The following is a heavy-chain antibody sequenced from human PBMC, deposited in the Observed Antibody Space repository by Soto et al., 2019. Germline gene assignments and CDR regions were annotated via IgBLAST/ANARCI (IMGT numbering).Heavy chain of an antibody. CDR2: ISGSGGST. D-gene: IGHD5-12*01. CDR1: GFTFSSYA. Sequence: GGSLRLSCAASGFTFSSYAMSWVRQAPGKGLEWVSAISGSGGSTYYADSVKGRFTISRDNSKNTLYLQMNSLRAEDTAVYYCAKGGRDGYNFPPYYFDYWGQGTLVTVSS. V-gene: IGHV3-23*01. CDR3: AKGGRDGYNFPPYYFDY. J-gene: IGHJ4*02.